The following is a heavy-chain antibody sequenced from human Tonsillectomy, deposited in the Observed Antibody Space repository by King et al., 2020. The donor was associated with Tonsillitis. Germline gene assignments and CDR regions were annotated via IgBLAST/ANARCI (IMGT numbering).Heavy chain of an antibody. V-gene: IGHV3-33*01. Sequence: VQLVESGGGVVQPGRSLRLSCAASGFTFSSYGMHWVRQAPGKGLEWVAVIWYDGSNKYYADSVKGRFTISRDNSKNTLYLQMNSLRAEDTAVYYCARGRWRQLDAFDIWGQGTMVTVSS. CDR1: GFTFSSYG. CDR2: IWYDGSNK. J-gene: IGHJ3*02. D-gene: IGHD6-6*01. CDR3: ARGRWRQLDAFDI.